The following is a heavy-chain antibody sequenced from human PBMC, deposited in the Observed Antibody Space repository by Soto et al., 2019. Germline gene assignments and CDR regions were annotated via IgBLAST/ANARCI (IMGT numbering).Heavy chain of an antibody. J-gene: IGHJ4*02. Sequence: EVQLLESGGGLVQPGGSLRLSCAASGFTFSNHVMSWVRQAPVKGPEWVSSINSRGDNTYYAGSVRGRFTISRDNSKSTLYLQMNSLRAEDTAVYYCGNGLENHYNYDYWGQGTLVTVSS. CDR1: GFTFSNHV. D-gene: IGHD3-16*01. V-gene: IGHV3-23*01. CDR3: GNGLENHYNYDY. CDR2: INSRGDNT.